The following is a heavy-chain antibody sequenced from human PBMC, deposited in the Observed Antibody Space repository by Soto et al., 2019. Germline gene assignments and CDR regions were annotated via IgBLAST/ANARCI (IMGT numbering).Heavy chain of an antibody. V-gene: IGHV1-3*01. Sequence: QVQLVQSGAEVKKPGASVKVSCEASGYTFTSYAMHWVRQAPGQRLEWMGWINAGNGNTKYSQKFQGRVTITRDTSASTAYMELSSLRSEDTAVYYCARDQLQGTFDPWGQGTLVTVSS. J-gene: IGHJ5*02. CDR3: ARDQLQGTFDP. CDR1: GYTFTSYA. D-gene: IGHD4-4*01. CDR2: INAGNGNT.